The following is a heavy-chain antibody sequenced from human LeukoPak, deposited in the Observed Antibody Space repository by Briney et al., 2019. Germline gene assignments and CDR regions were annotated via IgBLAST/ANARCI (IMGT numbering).Heavy chain of an antibody. V-gene: IGHV3-30*02. CDR2: IQYDGSKK. D-gene: IGHD2-15*01. CDR3: AKAPVTTCSGAYCYPFDY. Sequence: GGSLRLSCVASGFTFSSNGMHWVRQAPGKGLEWVTFIQYDGSKKYYADSVKGRFTTSRDSSKNTLYLQMNSLRAGDAAVYYCAKAPVTTCSGAYCYPFDYWSQGTLVTVSS. J-gene: IGHJ4*02. CDR1: GFTFSSNG.